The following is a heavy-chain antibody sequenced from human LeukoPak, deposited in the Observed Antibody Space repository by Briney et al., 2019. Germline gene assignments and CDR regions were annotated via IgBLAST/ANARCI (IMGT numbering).Heavy chain of an antibody. J-gene: IGHJ4*02. D-gene: IGHD4-23*01. CDR2: MNPNTSNT. Sequence: ASVKVSCKASGYTFTSYDINWARQATGQGLEWMGWMNPNTSNTGYAQKFQGRVTMTRDTSISTAYMELCSLRSDDTAVYYCARRFLGSRWYYFDYWGQGTLVTVSS. V-gene: IGHV1-8*01. CDR3: ARRFLGSRWYYFDY. CDR1: GYTFTSYD.